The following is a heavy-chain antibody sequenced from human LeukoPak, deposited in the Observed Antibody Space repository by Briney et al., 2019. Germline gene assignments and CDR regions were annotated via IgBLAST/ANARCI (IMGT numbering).Heavy chain of an antibody. CDR2: INPSGGST. J-gene: IGHJ5*02. D-gene: IGHD3-22*01. Sequence: ASVKVSCKASGYTFTSYYMHWVRQAPGQGLEWMGIINPSGGSTSYAQKFQGRVTMTRDTSTSTVYMELSSLRSEDTAVYYCARLGITMIGNNWFDPWGQGTLVTVSS. CDR3: ARLGITMIGNNWFDP. CDR1: GYTFTSYY. V-gene: IGHV1-46*01.